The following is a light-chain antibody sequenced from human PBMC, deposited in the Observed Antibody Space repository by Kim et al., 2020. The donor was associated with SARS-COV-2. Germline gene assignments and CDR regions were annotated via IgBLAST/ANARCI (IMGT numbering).Light chain of an antibody. CDR3: SSYAGRNNVV. CDR2: EVS. Sequence: GQSVAISGTGGSSDVGGYNYVSWYQQKPGKAPKLMIHEVSKRPSGVPDRFSGSKSGNTASLTVSGLQAEDEADYYCSSYAGRNNVVFGGGTQLTVL. V-gene: IGLV2-8*01. J-gene: IGLJ2*01. CDR1: SSDVGGYNY.